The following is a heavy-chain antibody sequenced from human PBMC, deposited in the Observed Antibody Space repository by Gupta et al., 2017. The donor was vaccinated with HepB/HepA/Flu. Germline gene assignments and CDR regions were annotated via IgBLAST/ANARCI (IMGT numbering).Heavy chain of an antibody. Sequence: EGQLLESGGDLVQPGGSLRLSCAASGFTFSKSAMSWVRQAPGKGLQWVSGFSRGGDIYYADSVKGRFTISRDNSKNMLYFQMNSLRVEDTAVYYCATARPGTTYDYWGQGTLVTVSS. CDR1: GFTFSKSA. J-gene: IGHJ4*02. D-gene: IGHD1-1*01. CDR2: FSRGGDI. CDR3: ATARPGTTYDY. V-gene: IGHV3-23*01.